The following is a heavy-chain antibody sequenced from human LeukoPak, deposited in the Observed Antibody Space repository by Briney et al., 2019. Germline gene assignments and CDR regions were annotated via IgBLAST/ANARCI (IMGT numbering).Heavy chain of an antibody. CDR3: ARSPRYFDWLGTLYYYYMDV. J-gene: IGHJ6*03. CDR2: ISSNGGST. CDR1: GFTFSSYG. Sequence: GGSLRLSCAASGFTFSSYGMHWVRQAPGKGLEYVSAISSNGGSTYYANSVKGRFTISRDNSKNTLYLQMGSLRAEDMAVYYCARSPRYFDWLGTLYYYYMDVWGKGTTVTISS. D-gene: IGHD3-9*01. V-gene: IGHV3-64*01.